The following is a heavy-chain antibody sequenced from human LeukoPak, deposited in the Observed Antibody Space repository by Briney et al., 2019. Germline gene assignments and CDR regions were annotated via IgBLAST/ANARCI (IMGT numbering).Heavy chain of an antibody. Sequence: PSETLSLTCAVYGGSFSGYYWSWIRQPPGKGLEWIGEINHSGSTNYNPFLKSRVTISVDTSKNQFSLKLSSVTAADTAVYYCARGGITIFGVVISPLDYWGQGTLVTVSS. D-gene: IGHD3-3*01. J-gene: IGHJ4*02. CDR1: GGSFSGYY. CDR3: ARGGITIFGVVISPLDY. V-gene: IGHV4-34*01. CDR2: INHSGST.